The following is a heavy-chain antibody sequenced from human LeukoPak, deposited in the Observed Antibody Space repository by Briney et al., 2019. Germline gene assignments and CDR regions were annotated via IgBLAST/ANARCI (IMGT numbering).Heavy chain of an antibody. J-gene: IGHJ5*02. Sequence: SETLSLTCTVSGGSMSSYYWSWIRQPPGKGLEWIGYIYDTGSTNYNPSLKSRVTISVDTSKNQFSLRLTSVTAADTAVYYCARGRMAAVRASFDPWGQGTLVTVS. CDR1: GGSMSSYY. D-gene: IGHD6-13*01. CDR2: IYDTGST. CDR3: ARGRMAAVRASFDP. V-gene: IGHV4-59*01.